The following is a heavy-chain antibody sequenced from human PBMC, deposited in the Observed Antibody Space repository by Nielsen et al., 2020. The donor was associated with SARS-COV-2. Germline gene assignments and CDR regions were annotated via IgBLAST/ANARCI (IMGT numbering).Heavy chain of an antibody. CDR1: GYTFTGYY. Sequence: ASVKVSCKASGYTFTGYYMHWVRQAPGQGLEWMGWINPNSGGTNYAQKFQGRVTMTRDTSISTAYMELSRLRSDDTAVYYCAPSGVRIAAALDYWGQGTLVTVSS. CDR3: APSGVRIAAALDY. V-gene: IGHV1-2*02. CDR2: INPNSGGT. J-gene: IGHJ4*02. D-gene: IGHD6-13*01.